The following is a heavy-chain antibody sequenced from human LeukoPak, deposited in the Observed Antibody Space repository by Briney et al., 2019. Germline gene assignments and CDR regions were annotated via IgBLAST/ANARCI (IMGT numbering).Heavy chain of an antibody. CDR2: INPNSGGT. CDR3: ARAAEMATIGMNY. Sequence: ASVKVSCKASGYTFTGYYMHWVRQAPGQGLEWMGWINPNSGGTNYAQKFRGRVTMTRDTSISTAYMELSRLRSDDTAVYYCARAAEMATIGMNYWGQGTLVTVSS. D-gene: IGHD5-24*01. CDR1: GYTFTGYY. V-gene: IGHV1-2*02. J-gene: IGHJ4*02.